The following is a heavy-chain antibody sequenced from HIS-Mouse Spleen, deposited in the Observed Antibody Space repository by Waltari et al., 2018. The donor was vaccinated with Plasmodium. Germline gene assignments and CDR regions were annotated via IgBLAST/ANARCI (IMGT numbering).Heavy chain of an antibody. CDR2: IYYSGST. CDR3: ASLPRVEEVTTPFYYYYYGMDV. J-gene: IGHJ6*02. D-gene: IGHD4-4*01. Sequence: QLQLQESCPGLVKPSETLSLTCPVPGGSIRSSSYYSGWLLQPPGKGLAWIGSIYYSGSTYYNPSLKSRVTISVDTSKNQFSLKLSSVTAADTAVYYCASLPRVEEVTTPFYYYYYGMDVWGQGTTVTVSS. V-gene: IGHV4-39*01. CDR1: GGSIRSSSYY.